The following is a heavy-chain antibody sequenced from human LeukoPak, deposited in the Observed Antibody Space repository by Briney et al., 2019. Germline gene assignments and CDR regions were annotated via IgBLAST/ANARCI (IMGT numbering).Heavy chain of an antibody. J-gene: IGHJ6*02. Sequence: GGSLRLSCAASGFTVSSNYMSWVRQAPGKGLEWVSVIYSGGSTYYADSVKGRFTIPRHNSKNTLYLQMNSLRAEDTAVYYCARGPHYYGMDVWGQGTTVTVSS. CDR1: GFTVSSNY. CDR2: IYSGGST. V-gene: IGHV3-53*04. CDR3: ARGPHYYGMDV.